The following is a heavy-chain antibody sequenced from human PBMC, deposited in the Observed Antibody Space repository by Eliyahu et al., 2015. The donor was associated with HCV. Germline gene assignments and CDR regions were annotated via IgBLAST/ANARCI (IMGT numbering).Heavy chain of an antibody. CDR3: ARSSTFGDEGYDYVWGSYRPTRQPGGSDYFDY. Sequence: EVQLVESGGGLVKPGGSLRLSCAASGFTFSSYSMNWVRQAPGKGLXWVPSISSSSSYIYYADSVKGRFTISRDNAKNSLYLQMNTLRAEDTAVYYCARSSTFGDEGYDYVWGSYRPTRQPGGSDYFDYWGQGTLVTVSS. D-gene: IGHD3-16*02. V-gene: IGHV3-21*01. J-gene: IGHJ4*02. CDR1: GFTFSSYS. CDR2: ISSSSSYI.